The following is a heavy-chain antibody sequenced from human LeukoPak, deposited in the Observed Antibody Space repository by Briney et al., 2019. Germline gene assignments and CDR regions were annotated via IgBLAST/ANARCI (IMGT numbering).Heavy chain of an antibody. CDR1: GYTFTSYG. Sequence: GASVKVSCKASGYTFTSYGISWVRQAPGQGLEWMGWISAYNGNTNYAQKLQGRVTMTTDTSTSTAYMELRSLRSDDTAVYYCARDNPGYSSSWFNWFDPWGQGTLVTVSS. CDR2: ISAYNGNT. V-gene: IGHV1-18*01. CDR3: ARDNPGYSSSWFNWFDP. D-gene: IGHD6-13*01. J-gene: IGHJ5*02.